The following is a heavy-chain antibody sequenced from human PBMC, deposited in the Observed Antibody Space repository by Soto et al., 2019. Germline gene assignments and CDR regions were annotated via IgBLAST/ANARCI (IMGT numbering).Heavy chain of an antibody. D-gene: IGHD2-2*01. CDR3: AARKKWYHAFDV. J-gene: IGHJ3*01. V-gene: IGHV3-53*01. CDR2: LYDVGDS. CDR1: GLTVSDKKY. Sequence: DVQLVESGGGLMQPGESLRLSCAASGLTVSDKKYVAWVRPAPGQGLEWVKALYDVGDSFYEDSVKGRFTTSSDSTKTTEYLQMNGMGPDEAADYYGAARKKWYHAFDVWGQGTTVTVSS.